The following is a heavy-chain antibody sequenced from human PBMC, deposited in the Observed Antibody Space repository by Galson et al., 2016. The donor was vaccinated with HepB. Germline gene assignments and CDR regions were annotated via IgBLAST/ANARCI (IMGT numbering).Heavy chain of an antibody. CDR2: GSNK. CDR3: ARPRRWPQYYYGLDV. J-gene: IGHJ6*02. D-gene: IGHD5-24*01. Sequence: SLRLSCAASGFTFSSYGMNWVRQAPGKGLEWVAGSNKYYADSVKGRFTISRDNSKNTLFLQMNSLRAEDTAVYYCARPRRWPQYYYGLDVWGQGTTVTVSS. CDR1: GFTFSSYG. V-gene: IGHV3-30*03.